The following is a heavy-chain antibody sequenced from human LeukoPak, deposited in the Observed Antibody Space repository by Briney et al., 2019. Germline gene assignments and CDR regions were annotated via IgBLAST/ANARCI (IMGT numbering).Heavy chain of an antibody. J-gene: IGHJ4*02. CDR1: GGSFSGYY. Sequence: SETLSLTCAVYGGSFSGYYWSWIRQPPGKGLEWIGEINHSGSTYYNPSLKSRVTISVDRSKNQFSLKLSSVTAADTAVYYCARGPYSRSLGFDYWGQGTLVTVSS. CDR3: ARGPYSRSLGFDY. CDR2: INHSGST. V-gene: IGHV4-34*01. D-gene: IGHD2-21*01.